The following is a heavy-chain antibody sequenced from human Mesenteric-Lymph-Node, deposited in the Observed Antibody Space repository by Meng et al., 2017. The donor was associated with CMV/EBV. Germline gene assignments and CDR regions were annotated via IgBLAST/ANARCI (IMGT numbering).Heavy chain of an antibody. CDR1: GFTFSSSW. D-gene: IGHD4-23*01. V-gene: IGHV3-7*01. J-gene: IGHJ4*02. CDR3: ARQVVTPDY. Sequence: GGSLRLSCAASGFTFSSSWMSWVRQAPGKGLEWVANIKEDGSDKYYVDSVKGRFTISRDNAKNSLYLQMNSLRAEDTAVYYCARQVVTPDYWGQGTLVTVSS. CDR2: IKEDGSDK.